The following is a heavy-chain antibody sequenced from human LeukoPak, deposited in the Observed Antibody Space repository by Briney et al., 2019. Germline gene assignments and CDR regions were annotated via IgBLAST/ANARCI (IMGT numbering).Heavy chain of an antibody. V-gene: IGHV3-74*01. CDR1: GLTFANYW. D-gene: IGHD3-10*01. J-gene: IGHJ5*02. Sequence: PGGSLRLSCAGSGLTFANYWMHWVRQAPGQGLVWLSRLNGDGTTATYADSVKDRFTISRDNAKKTLYLQLTSLRAEDTDVYCCARDPGVRGVYYNYFDPWGQGTLVTVSS. CDR2: LNGDGTTA. CDR3: ARDPGVRGVYYNYFDP.